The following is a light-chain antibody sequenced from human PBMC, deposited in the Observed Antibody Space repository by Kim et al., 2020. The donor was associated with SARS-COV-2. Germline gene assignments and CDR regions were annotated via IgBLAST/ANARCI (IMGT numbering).Light chain of an antibody. CDR3: VAWDDSLSGKV. Sequence: QSVLTQPTSASGTPGQRVTISCSGSSSNIGSHDVYWFQQLPGTAPKLLVYSSRQRPSGVPDRFSGSRSGTSASLAISGLRPEDEADYYCVAWDDSLSGKVFGGGTQLTVL. J-gene: IGLJ2*01. V-gene: IGLV1-47*01. CDR2: SSR. CDR1: SSNIGSHD.